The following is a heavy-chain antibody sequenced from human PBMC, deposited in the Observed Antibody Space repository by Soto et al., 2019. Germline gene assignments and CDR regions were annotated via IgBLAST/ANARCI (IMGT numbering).Heavy chain of an antibody. D-gene: IGHD2-2*01. CDR3: ALVSTRHWLSYYYGMDV. Sequence: QVQLVQSGAEVKKPGASVKVSCKASGYTFTSYGISWVRQAPGQGLEWMGWISAYNGNTNYAQKLQGRVTMTTDTSTSTAYMELRSLRSDDTAVYYCALVSTRHWLSYYYGMDVWGQGTTVTVSS. J-gene: IGHJ6*02. CDR2: ISAYNGNT. V-gene: IGHV1-18*01. CDR1: GYTFTSYG.